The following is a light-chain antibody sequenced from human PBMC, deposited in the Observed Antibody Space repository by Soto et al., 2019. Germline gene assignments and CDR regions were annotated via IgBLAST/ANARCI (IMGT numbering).Light chain of an antibody. Sequence: EIVMTQSPATLSVSPGEKDTLSCRASQIVSSNLAWYQQKPGQAPRLLNYGASTRATGIPARFSGSGSGTEFTLTISSLQSEDFAVYYCQQYNNWPLTFGGGTKVDIK. V-gene: IGKV3-15*01. CDR3: QQYNNWPLT. J-gene: IGKJ4*01. CDR1: QIVSSN. CDR2: GAS.